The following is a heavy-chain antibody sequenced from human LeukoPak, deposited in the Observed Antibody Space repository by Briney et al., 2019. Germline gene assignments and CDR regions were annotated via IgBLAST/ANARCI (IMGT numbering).Heavy chain of an antibody. CDR2: IYYSGST. Sequence: SETLSLTCTVSGGSISSSSYYWGWIRQPPGKGLEWIGSIYYSGSTNYNPSLKSRVTISVDTSKNQFSLKLSSVTAADTAVYYCAGATSYYGSGKPRGDWFDPWGQGTLVTVSS. CDR1: GGSISSSSYY. D-gene: IGHD3-10*01. CDR3: AGATSYYGSGKPRGDWFDP. V-gene: IGHV4-39*07. J-gene: IGHJ5*02.